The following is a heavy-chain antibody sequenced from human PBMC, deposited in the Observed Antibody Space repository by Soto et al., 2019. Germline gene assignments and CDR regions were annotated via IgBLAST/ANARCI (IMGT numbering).Heavy chain of an antibody. CDR1: GFSIGVYW. Sequence: LRLSCAASGFSIGVYWMRWVSQAPGKGLEWVANIKQDGSEKYYVDSVKGRFTISRDSAKNSLYLQMNSLRGEDTAVYYCARTIVVVLPDTFDHWCQGTLVTVSS. CDR2: IKQDGSEK. V-gene: IGHV3-7*01. D-gene: IGHD3-22*01. J-gene: IGHJ4*02. CDR3: ARTIVVVLPDTFDH.